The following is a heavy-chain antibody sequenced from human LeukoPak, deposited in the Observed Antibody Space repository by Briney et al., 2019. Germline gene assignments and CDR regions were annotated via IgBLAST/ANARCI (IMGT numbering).Heavy chain of an antibody. CDR2: ISSSSSYI. V-gene: IGHV3-21*01. CDR3: AGQSRLGYCSGGSCYSQPFDP. CDR1: GFTFSSYS. Sequence: GGSLRLSCVGSGFTFSSYSMNWVRQAPGKGLEWVSSISSSSSYIYYADSVKGRFTISRDNAKNSLYLQMNSLRAEDTAVYYCAGQSRLGYCSGGSCYSQPFDPWGQGTLVTVSS. J-gene: IGHJ5*02. D-gene: IGHD2-15*01.